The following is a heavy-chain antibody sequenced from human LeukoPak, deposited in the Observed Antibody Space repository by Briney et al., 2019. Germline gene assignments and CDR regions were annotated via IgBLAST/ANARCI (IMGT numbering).Heavy chain of an antibody. Sequence: ASVKVSCKASGYTFTDYYMHWVRQAPGQGLEWMGWINPNSGGTNYAQKFQGRVTMTRDTSISTDYMELSRRRSDDTAVYYCARSHPGTFDYWGQGTLVTVSS. D-gene: IGHD1-14*01. J-gene: IGHJ4*02. CDR2: INPNSGGT. V-gene: IGHV1-2*02. CDR3: ARSHPGTFDY. CDR1: GYTFTDYY.